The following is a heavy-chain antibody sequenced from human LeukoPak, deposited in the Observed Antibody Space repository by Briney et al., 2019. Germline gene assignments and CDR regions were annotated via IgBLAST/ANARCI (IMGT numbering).Heavy chain of an antibody. CDR3: ARVGCSSTSCYAAYWYFDL. Sequence: GGSLRLSCAASGFTFSSYWMSWVRRAPGKGLEWVANIKQDGSEKYYVASVKGRFTISRDNAKNSLYPQMNSLRAEDTAVYYCARVGCSSTSCYAAYWYFDLWGRGTLVTVSS. D-gene: IGHD2-2*01. CDR1: GFTFSSYW. V-gene: IGHV3-7*01. J-gene: IGHJ2*01. CDR2: IKQDGSEK.